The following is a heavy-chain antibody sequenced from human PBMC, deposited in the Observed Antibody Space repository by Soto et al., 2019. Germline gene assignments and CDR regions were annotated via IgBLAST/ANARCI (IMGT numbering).Heavy chain of an antibody. CDR2: INAGNGNT. J-gene: IGHJ3*02. CDR1: GYTFTSYA. D-gene: IGHD6-13*01. V-gene: IGHV1-3*01. CDR3: AIAAASATGAFDI. Sequence: QVQLVQSGAEVKKPGASVKVSCKASGYTFTSYAMHWVRQAPGQRLEWMGWINAGNGNTKYSQKFQGRVTITRDTSASTAYMERSSLRSEDTAVYYCAIAAASATGAFDIWGQGTMVTVSS.